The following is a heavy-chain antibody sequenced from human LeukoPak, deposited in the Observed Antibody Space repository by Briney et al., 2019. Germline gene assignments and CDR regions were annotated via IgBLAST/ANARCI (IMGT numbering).Heavy chain of an antibody. CDR3: ARDLGNWFDP. J-gene: IGHJ5*02. CDR2: ISSSSSTI. CDR1: GFPLRSYS. V-gene: IGHV3-48*01. Sequence: GGSLRLSCAASGFPLRSYSMNWVRQAPGKGLEWVSYISSSSSTIYYADSVKGRFTISRDNAKNSLYLQMNSLRVEDTAVYYCARDLGNWFDPWGQGTLVTVSS.